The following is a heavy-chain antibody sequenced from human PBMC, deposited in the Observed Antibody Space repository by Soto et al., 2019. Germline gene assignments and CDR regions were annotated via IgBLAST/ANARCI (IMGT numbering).Heavy chain of an antibody. CDR2: INPHSGAT. CDR1: GYIFSANY. J-gene: IGHJ5*02. D-gene: IGHD3-10*01. Sequence: ASVKVSCKASGYIFSANYIHWVRQAPGQGLEWLGWINPHSGATNYAQKFLGRVTMSADTSASTDYMDLARLKSDDTAVYYCVRAKAIGFSSRFDPWGRGNLVTVSS. V-gene: IGHV1-2*02. CDR3: VRAKAIGFSSRFDP.